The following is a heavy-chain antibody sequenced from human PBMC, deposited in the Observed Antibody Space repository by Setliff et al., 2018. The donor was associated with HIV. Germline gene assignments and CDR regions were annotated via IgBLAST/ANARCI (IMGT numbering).Heavy chain of an antibody. D-gene: IGHD3-22*01. CDR1: GESLSGYY. V-gene: IGHV4-34*01. CDR2: INHSGNT. J-gene: IGHJ4*02. CDR3: ARQAYFDSGGFYPAWVY. Sequence: SETLSLTCTVSGESLSGYYWAWIRQPPEKGLEWIGEINHSGNTNYNPSLESRVSISVDTSMDQFSLKLRSVTAADTGVYYCARQAYFDSGGFYPAWVYWGQGTLVTVS.